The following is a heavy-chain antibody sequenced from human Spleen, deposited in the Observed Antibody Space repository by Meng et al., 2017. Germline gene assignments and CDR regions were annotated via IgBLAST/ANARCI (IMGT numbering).Heavy chain of an antibody. CDR2: ISSSGSAI. Sequence: GGSLRLSCAASGFTFSNYEMNWVRQSPGKGLEWVSCISSSGSAIYYADSVKGRFTISRDNAKNSLYLQMNSLRAEDTAVYYCARERYSGDDFDYWGQGTLVTVSS. D-gene: IGHD5-12*01. CDR1: GFTFSNYE. CDR3: ARERYSGDDFDY. V-gene: IGHV3-48*03. J-gene: IGHJ4*02.